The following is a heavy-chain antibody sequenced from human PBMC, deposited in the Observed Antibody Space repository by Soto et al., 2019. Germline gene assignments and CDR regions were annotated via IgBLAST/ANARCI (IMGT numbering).Heavy chain of an antibody. Sequence: ASVKVSCKVSGNTLTGLPMHWVRQAPGKGLEWMGSLDPEGGERIIAQRFKGRVTMTEDTSTDTAYMELSSLKSEDTAVYYCAAGVTTFDYWGQGTLVTVSS. V-gene: IGHV1-24*01. CDR1: GNTLTGLP. CDR3: AAGVTTFDY. D-gene: IGHD4-17*01. J-gene: IGHJ4*02. CDR2: LDPEGGER.